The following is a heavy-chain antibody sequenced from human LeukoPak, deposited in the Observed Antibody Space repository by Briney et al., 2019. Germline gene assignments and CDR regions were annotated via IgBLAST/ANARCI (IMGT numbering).Heavy chain of an antibody. V-gene: IGHV3-21*01. J-gene: IGHJ4*02. Sequence: GGSLRLSCAASGFTFSTYSMNWVRQAPGKGLEWVSSISSGSSYIYYADSVKGRNTISRDNAKNSLYLQMNSLRAEDTAVYYCASSPGRRWLFDYWGQGTLVTVSS. CDR2: ISSGSSYI. CDR3: ASSPGRRWLFDY. D-gene: IGHD4-23*01. CDR1: GFTFSTYS.